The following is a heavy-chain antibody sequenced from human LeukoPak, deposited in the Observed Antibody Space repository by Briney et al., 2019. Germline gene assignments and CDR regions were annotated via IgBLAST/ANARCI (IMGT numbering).Heavy chain of an antibody. CDR1: GGSISSSSYY. Sequence: PSETLSLTCTVSGGSISSSSYYWGWVRQPPGKGLEWIGETYHSGSTNYNPSLKSRVTISVDKSKNQFSLKLSSVTAADTAVYYCARDHWYDSSGYYRFFDYWGQGTLVTVSS. CDR2: TYHSGST. D-gene: IGHD3-22*01. CDR3: ARDHWYDSSGYYRFFDY. J-gene: IGHJ4*02. V-gene: IGHV4-39*07.